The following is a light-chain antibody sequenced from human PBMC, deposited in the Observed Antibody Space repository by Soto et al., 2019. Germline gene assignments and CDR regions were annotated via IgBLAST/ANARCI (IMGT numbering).Light chain of an antibody. Sequence: DIQMTQSPSSLSASVADRVTINCRASQGISYYLAWYQQKPGKVPKLLIYAASTLQSGVPSRFSGSGSGTDFTLTISSLQPEDFATYYCQQSYTTPRTFGQGTKLEIK. CDR3: QQSYTTPRT. CDR2: AAS. CDR1: QGISYY. V-gene: IGKV1-27*01. J-gene: IGKJ2*01.